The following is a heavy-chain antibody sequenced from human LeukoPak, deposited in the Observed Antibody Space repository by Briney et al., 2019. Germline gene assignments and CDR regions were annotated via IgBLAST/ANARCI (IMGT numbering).Heavy chain of an antibody. V-gene: IGHV4-30-2*01. CDR1: GGSISSGGYS. D-gene: IGHD2-21*01. J-gene: IGHJ3*02. CDR3: ARAYYDAFDI. CDR2: IYHSGST. Sequence: PSETLSLTCAVSGGSISSGGYSWSWIRQPPGKGLEWIGYIYHSGSTYYNPSLKSRVTISVDRSKNQFSLKLSSVTAADTAVYYCARAYYDAFDIWGQGTMVTVSS.